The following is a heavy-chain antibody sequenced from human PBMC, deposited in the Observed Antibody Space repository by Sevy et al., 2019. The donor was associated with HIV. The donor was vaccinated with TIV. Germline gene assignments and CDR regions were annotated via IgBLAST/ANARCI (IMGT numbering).Heavy chain of an antibody. CDR2: INPNSGGT. CDR1: GYTFTGYY. Sequence: ASVKVSCKASGYTFTGYYMHWVRQAPGQGLEWMGWINPNSGGTNYAQKIQGRVTMTRDTSISTAYMELSRLRSDDTAVYYCARDMGDYHGSGSYDAYDIWGQGTMVTVSS. J-gene: IGHJ3*02. D-gene: IGHD3-10*01. V-gene: IGHV1-2*02. CDR3: ARDMGDYHGSGSYDAYDI.